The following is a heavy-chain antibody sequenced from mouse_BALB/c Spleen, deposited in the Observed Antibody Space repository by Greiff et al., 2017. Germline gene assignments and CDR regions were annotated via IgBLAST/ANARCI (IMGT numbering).Heavy chain of an antibody. D-gene: IGHD2-3*01. V-gene: IGHV1S81*02. Sequence: QVQLQQSGAELVKPGASVKLSCKASGYTFTSYYMYWVKQRPGQGLEWIGEINPSNGGTNFNEKFKSKATLTVDKSSSTAYMQLSSLTSEDSAVYYCTRGDGYEKNFDDWGQGTTLTVSS. CDR3: TRGDGYEKNFDD. CDR1: GYTFTSYY. J-gene: IGHJ2*01. CDR2: INPSNGGT.